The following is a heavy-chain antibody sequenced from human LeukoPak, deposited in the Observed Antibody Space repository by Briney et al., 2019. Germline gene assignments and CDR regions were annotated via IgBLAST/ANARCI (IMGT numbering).Heavy chain of an antibody. CDR2: FSSGSSPI. V-gene: IGHV3-48*04. D-gene: IGHD3-16*01. J-gene: IGHJ6*03. Sequence: GGSLSLSCAASGFTFRTFGMTWSRQAPGKGLDWLSYFSSGSSPIYYADSVKGRFTISRDDAQNLVYLQMNSLRADDTALYYCATDGGPTYYIDVWGTGTTVTVSS. CDR1: GFTFRTFG. CDR3: ATDGGPTYYIDV.